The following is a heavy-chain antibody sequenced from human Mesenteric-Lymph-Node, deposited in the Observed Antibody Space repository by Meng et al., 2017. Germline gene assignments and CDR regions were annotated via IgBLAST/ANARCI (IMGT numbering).Heavy chain of an antibody. Sequence: GGSLRLSCAASGFTFSSYWMSWVRQAPGKGLEWVSVISGGGGTTYYADSVKGRFTISRDNSKDTLFLQMNSLRVEDTAVYYCAKDPSAAGTAEYFQYWGQGSLVTVSS. J-gene: IGHJ1*01. CDR3: AKDPSAAGTAEYFQY. V-gene: IGHV3-23*01. CDR1: GFTFSSYW. D-gene: IGHD6-13*01. CDR2: ISGGGGTT.